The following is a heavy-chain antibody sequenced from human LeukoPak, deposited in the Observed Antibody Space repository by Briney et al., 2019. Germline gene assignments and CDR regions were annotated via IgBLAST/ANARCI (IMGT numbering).Heavy chain of an antibody. CDR1: GGSFSGHY. V-gene: IGHV4-34*01. CDR2: INHSGST. D-gene: IGHD3-9*01. CDR3: ARLISYDILTGYNIEDY. J-gene: IGHJ4*02. Sequence: SETLSLTCAVYGGSFSGHYWSWLRQSPGKGLEWIAEINHSGSTNYNPSLKSRVAMSVDTSQNQFSLKLSSATAADTAVYYCARLISYDILTGYNIEDYWGQGTLVTVSS.